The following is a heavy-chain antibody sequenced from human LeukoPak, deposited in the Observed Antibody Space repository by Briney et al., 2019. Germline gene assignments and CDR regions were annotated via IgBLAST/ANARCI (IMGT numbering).Heavy chain of an antibody. CDR3: ARWGSTSCYDY. CDR1: GFTFSTYA. J-gene: IGHJ4*02. CDR2: ISTNGDST. V-gene: IGHV3-64*02. Sequence: GGSLRLSCAASGFTFSTYAMHWVRQAPGKGLEYVSAISTNGDSTYYADSVKGRFTISRDNSKNTLFLQMGSLRGDDMAVYYCARWGSTSCYDYWGQGTLVTVSS. D-gene: IGHD2-2*01.